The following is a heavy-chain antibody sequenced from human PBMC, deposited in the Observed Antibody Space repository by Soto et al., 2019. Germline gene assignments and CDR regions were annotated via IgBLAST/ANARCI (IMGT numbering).Heavy chain of an antibody. D-gene: IGHD4-17*01. CDR3: AKGQTTKWPFDF. CDR2: IYSGGST. J-gene: IGHJ4*02. Sequence: GGSLRLSCAASGFTVSSNYMSWVRQAPGKGLEWVSVIYSGGSTYYADSVKGRFTISRDNSKNTLYLQMNSLRVADTAVYYCAKGQTTKWPFDFWGQGALVTVSS. V-gene: IGHV3-66*01. CDR1: GFTVSSNY.